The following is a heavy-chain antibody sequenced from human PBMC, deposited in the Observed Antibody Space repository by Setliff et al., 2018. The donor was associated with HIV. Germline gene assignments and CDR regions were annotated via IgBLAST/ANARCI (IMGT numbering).Heavy chain of an antibody. V-gene: IGHV3-15*01. CDR1: GFTFSHAW. CDR3: TRLRGYSYGLASYYYYYMDV. Sequence: PGGSLRLSCAASGFTFSHAWMSWVRQAPGKGLEWVGRIKSEADGGTTDYVAPVKGRFTISRDDSKNTLYMQMNSLKTEDTAVYYCTRLRGYSYGLASYYYYYMDVWGKGTTVTVSS. D-gene: IGHD5-18*01. J-gene: IGHJ6*03. CDR2: IKSEADGGTT.